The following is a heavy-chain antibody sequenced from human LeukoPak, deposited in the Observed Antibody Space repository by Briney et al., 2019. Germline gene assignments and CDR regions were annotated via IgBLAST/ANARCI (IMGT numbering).Heavy chain of an antibody. CDR1: GGSFSGYY. Sequence: SESLSLTCAVDGGSFSGYYCSWIRQPPGKGREWIGEINHSGSTNYNPSLKSRVTISVDTSKNQFSLKVSSVTAADTAVYYCASLTTADAFDIWGQGTLVTVSS. V-gene: IGHV4-34*01. CDR3: ASLTTADAFDI. CDR2: INHSGST. J-gene: IGHJ3*02. D-gene: IGHD3-22*01.